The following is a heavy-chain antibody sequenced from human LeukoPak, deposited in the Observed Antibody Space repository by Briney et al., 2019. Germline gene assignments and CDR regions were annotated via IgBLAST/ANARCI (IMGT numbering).Heavy chain of an antibody. Sequence: AETLSLTCAVSGYSISSGYYWGWIRQPPGKGLEWIGFIYYSGSTKSNPSLKSRVTISIDTSQNQFSLRLTSLTAADTAVYFCAREGDGYSYPYWGRGTLVTVSS. CDR2: IYYSGST. J-gene: IGHJ4*02. D-gene: IGHD5-24*01. CDR1: GYSISSGYY. V-gene: IGHV4-38-2*02. CDR3: AREGDGYSYPY.